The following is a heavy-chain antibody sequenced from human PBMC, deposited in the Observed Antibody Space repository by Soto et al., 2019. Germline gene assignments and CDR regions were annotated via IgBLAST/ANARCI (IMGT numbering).Heavy chain of an antibody. CDR1: GYTFSSYY. D-gene: IGHD6-6*01. V-gene: IGHV1-46*01. Sequence: GASVKVSCKASGYTFSSYYMHWVRQAPGQGLEWMGIINPSGGSTSYAQKFQGRVTISADESTNTAYMELSSLRSDDTAVYYCAITLAARLHYYFFDYWGQGTLVTVSS. J-gene: IGHJ4*02. CDR2: INPSGGST. CDR3: AITLAARLHYYFFDY.